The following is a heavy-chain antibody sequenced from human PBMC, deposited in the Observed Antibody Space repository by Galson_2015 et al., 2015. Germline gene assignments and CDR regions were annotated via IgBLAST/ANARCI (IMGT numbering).Heavy chain of an antibody. CDR2: ISSSGSTI. CDR1: GFTFSSYE. CDR3: ARAGYYYYHMDV. V-gene: IGHV3-48*03. J-gene: IGHJ6*03. Sequence: SLRLSCAASGFTFSSYEMNWVRQAPGKGLEWVSYISSSGSTIYYADSVKGRFTISRDNAKNSLYLQMNSLRAEDTAVYYCARAGYYYYHMDVSGKGTTVTVSS.